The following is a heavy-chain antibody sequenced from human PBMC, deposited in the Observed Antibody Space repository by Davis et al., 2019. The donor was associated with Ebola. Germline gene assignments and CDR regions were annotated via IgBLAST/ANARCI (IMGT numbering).Heavy chain of an antibody. V-gene: IGHV3-33*03. Sequence: WGSLRLSCAASGFTFSSYGMHWVRQAPGKGLEWVAVISYDGSNKYYADSVKRRFTISRDNAKNTLYMQMNSLSAEDTAVYYCAKESGYWGQGTLVTVSS. CDR1: GFTFSSYG. J-gene: IGHJ4*02. CDR3: AKESGY. CDR2: ISYDGSNK. D-gene: IGHD3-10*01.